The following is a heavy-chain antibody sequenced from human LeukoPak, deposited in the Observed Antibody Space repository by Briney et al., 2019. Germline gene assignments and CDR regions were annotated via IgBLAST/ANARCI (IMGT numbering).Heavy chain of an antibody. CDR2: INSDGSST. Sequence: GGSLRLSCAASGFTFSSYGMHWVRQAPGKGLGWVSRINSDGSSTIYADSVKGRFTISRDNAKNTLYLQMNCLRAEDTAVYYCAREVRGGGYDILTGYYTAAYYYMDVWGKGTTVTISS. J-gene: IGHJ6*03. V-gene: IGHV3-74*01. CDR1: GFTFSSYG. CDR3: AREVRGGGYDILTGYYTAAYYYMDV. D-gene: IGHD3-9*01.